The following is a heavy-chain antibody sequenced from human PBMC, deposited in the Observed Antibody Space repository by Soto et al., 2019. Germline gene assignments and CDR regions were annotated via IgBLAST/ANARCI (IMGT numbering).Heavy chain of an antibody. V-gene: IGHV4-59*01. J-gene: IGHJ6*02. CDR2: IYYSGST. Sequence: SETLSLTCTVSGGSISSYYWSWIRQPPEKGLEWIGYIYYSGSTNYNPSLKSRVTISADTSKNQFSLKLSSVTAADTAVYYCARSIAAAPLIGGMDVWGQGTTVTVS. CDR1: GGSISSYY. CDR3: ARSIAAAPLIGGMDV. D-gene: IGHD6-13*01.